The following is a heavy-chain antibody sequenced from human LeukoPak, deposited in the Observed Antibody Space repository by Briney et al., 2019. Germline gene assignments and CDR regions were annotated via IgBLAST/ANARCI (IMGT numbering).Heavy chain of an antibody. J-gene: IGHJ5*02. CDR1: GGSISSYY. D-gene: IGHD6-13*01. CDR3: AREYIAAAGTTGCDP. CDR2: IYYSGST. Sequence: SETLSLTCTVSGGSISSYYWSWIRQPPGKGLERIGDIYYSGSTNYNPSLKSRVTISVDASKNQFSLKLSSVTAADAAVYYCAREYIAAAGTTGCDPWGQGTLVTVSS. V-gene: IGHV4-59*01.